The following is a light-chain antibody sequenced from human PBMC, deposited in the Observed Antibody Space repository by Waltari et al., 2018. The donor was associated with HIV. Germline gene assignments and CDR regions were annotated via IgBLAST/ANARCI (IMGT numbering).Light chain of an antibody. CDR1: KLGDKY. CDR3: RAWDSGTAV. Sequence: SYELTQPPSVSVSPGQTASINCSGDKLGDKYACWYQQKSGQSPVLVIYRDTQRPSGIRDPFSGSHSGNTATLTISGAQTVDEADCYCRAWDSGTAVFGGGTKLTVL. V-gene: IGLV3-1*01. J-gene: IGLJ2*01. CDR2: RDT.